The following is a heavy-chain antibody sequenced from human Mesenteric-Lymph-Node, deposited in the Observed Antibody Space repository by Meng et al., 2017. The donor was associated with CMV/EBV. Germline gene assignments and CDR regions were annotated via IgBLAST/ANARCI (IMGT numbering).Heavy chain of an antibody. CDR3: ARDDVQRLWSGELFNYYYGLDV. Sequence: GGPLRLSCAASGFTFSDYSMNWVRQAPGKGLEWISSISSSSSHIYYADSVKGRFTISRDNAKNSLYLQMNSLRAEDTAVYYCARDDVQRLWSGELFNYYYGLDVWGQGTTVTVSS. CDR2: ISSSSSHI. CDR1: GFTFSDYS. V-gene: IGHV3-21*01. D-gene: IGHD3-10*01. J-gene: IGHJ6*02.